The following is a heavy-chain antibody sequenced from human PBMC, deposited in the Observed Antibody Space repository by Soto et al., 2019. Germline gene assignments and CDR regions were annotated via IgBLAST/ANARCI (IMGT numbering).Heavy chain of an antibody. Sequence: QVQLQESGPGLVKPSQTLSLTCTVSGASISSGGYYWSWIRQHPGMGLEWIGYIYYSGSGHNNPSPKGRVPISVDTSKNDFPLKLSFVTAADPAVYYWAGAKLVPAYWEWFDPWGQGPLVTVSS. D-gene: IGHD2-2*01. J-gene: IGHJ5*02. CDR1: GASISSGGYY. CDR2: IYYSGSG. V-gene: IGHV4-31*03. CDR3: AGAKLVPAYWEWFDP.